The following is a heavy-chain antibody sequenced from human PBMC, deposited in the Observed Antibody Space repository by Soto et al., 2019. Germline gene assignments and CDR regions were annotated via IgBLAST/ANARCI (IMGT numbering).Heavy chain of an antibody. CDR3: ARGGGILVVTAPYDH. D-gene: IGHD2-21*02. CDR1: GYTFTSYG. Sequence: ASVKVSCKASGYTFTSYGISWVRQAPGRGLEWMGWINGYNGNTNHAQKLQGRVTMTSDTSTSTVHMELGSLTSEDTAVYYCARGGGILVVTAPYDHWGQGTLVTVSS. V-gene: IGHV1-18*01. J-gene: IGHJ4*02. CDR2: INGYNGNT.